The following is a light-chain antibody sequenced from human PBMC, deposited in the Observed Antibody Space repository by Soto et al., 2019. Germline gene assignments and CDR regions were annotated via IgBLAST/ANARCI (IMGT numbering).Light chain of an antibody. CDR1: QSVSSL. J-gene: IGKJ1*01. CDR3: QQYNNWPWT. V-gene: IGKV3-15*01. Sequence: EVVLTQSPATLSLSPGERATLSCRASQSVSSLLGWYQQKPGQAPRLVIYDASTRATGFPARFSGSGSGTDFTLTISSLQSEDFAVYYCQQYNNWPWTFGQGTKVDI. CDR2: DAS.